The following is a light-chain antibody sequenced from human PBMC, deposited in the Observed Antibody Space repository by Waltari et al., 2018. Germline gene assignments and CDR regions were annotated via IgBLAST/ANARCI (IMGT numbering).Light chain of an antibody. J-gene: IGLJ3*02. V-gene: IGLV1-44*01. CDR2: SNN. Sequence: QSVLTQPPSASGTPGQGVTITCSGSTSNIGLNTVNWYHQLAGTAPKLLVYSNNQRAPGVPARFSGSKSGTSASLAISGLQSEDEADYHCAAWDDSLDAWVFGGGTKLTVL. CDR3: AAWDDSLDAWV. CDR1: TSNIGLNT.